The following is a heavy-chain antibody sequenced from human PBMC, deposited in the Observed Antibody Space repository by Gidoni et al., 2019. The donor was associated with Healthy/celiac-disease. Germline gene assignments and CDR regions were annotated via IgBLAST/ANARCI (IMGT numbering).Heavy chain of an antibody. V-gene: IGHV3-9*01. CDR2: ICWNSGII. D-gene: IGHD6-6*01. Sequence: EVQLVASGGGLVQPGRSLRLSWAASGFTFDDYAMHWVRQAPGKGLEWVSGICWNSGIIGYADSVKGRFTISRDNAKNSLYLQINSLRAEATAFYYCAKDRISARPGRDYWGQGTLVTVSS. CDR1: GFTFDDYA. CDR3: AKDRISARPGRDY. J-gene: IGHJ4*02.